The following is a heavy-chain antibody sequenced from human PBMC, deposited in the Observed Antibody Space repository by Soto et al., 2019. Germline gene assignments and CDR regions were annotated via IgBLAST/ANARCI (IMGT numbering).Heavy chain of an antibody. CDR1: GYTFTGYY. D-gene: IGHD3-9*01. V-gene: IGHV1-2*02. Sequence: GGSVKVSCKASGYTFTGYYMHWVRQAPGQGLEWMGWINPNSGGTNYAQKFQGRVTMTEDTSTDTAYMELSSLRSEDTAVYYCADIFNPYFDYWGQGTLVTVSS. CDR3: ADIFNPYFDY. J-gene: IGHJ4*02. CDR2: INPNSGGT.